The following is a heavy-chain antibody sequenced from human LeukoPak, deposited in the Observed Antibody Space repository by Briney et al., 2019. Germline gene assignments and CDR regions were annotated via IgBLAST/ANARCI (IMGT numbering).Heavy chain of an antibody. J-gene: IGHJ4*02. CDR1: GGSFSGYY. V-gene: IGHV4-34*01. CDR3: ARGAHGPQKKGFRDY. Sequence: SETLSLTCAAYGGSFSGYYWSWIRQPPGKGLEWIGEINHSGSTNYNPSLKSRVTISVDTSKNQFSLKLSSVTAADTAVYYCARGAHGPQKKGFRDYWGQGTLVTVSS. CDR2: INHSGST.